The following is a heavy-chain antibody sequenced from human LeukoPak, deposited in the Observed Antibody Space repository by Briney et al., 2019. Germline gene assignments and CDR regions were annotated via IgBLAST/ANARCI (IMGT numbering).Heavy chain of an antibody. Sequence: SETLSLTCTVSGGSISSYYWSWIRQPPGKGLEWIGYIYYSGSTNYNPSLKSRVTISVDTSKNQFSLKLSSVTAADTAVYYCGKVVPYYESSGYTLDYWGQGTLVTVSS. CDR1: GGSISSYY. J-gene: IGHJ4*02. CDR3: GKVVPYYESSGYTLDY. CDR2: IYYSGST. D-gene: IGHD3-22*01. V-gene: IGHV4-59*01.